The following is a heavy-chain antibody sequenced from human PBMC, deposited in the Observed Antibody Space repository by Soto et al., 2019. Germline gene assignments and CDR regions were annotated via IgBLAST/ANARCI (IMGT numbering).Heavy chain of an antibody. V-gene: IGHV3-23*01. CDR1: GFTFSSYA. D-gene: IGHD2-2*02. CDR2: ISGSGGST. J-gene: IGHJ4*02. Sequence: GSLRLSCAASGFTFSSYAMSWVRQAPGKGLEWVSAISGSGGSTYYADSVKGRFTISRDNSKNTLYLQMNSLRAEDTAVYYCAKCAERYCSSTSCYTNYFDYWGQGTLVTVSS. CDR3: AKCAERYCSSTSCYTNYFDY.